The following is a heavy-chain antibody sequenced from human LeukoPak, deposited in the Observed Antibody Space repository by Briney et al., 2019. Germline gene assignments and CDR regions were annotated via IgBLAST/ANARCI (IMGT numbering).Heavy chain of an antibody. D-gene: IGHD6-13*01. CDR3: ARASYSTSRLDY. CDR1: GDSVSANNAA. Sequence: SQTLSLTCAISGDSVSANNAARNWIRQSPSRGLEWLGRTYYRSKWYTAYAVSVKSRITINSDTSKNQFSLHLNSVTPEDTAVYYCARASYSTSRLDYWGQGTLVTVSS. CDR2: TYYRSKWYT. J-gene: IGHJ4*02. V-gene: IGHV6-1*01.